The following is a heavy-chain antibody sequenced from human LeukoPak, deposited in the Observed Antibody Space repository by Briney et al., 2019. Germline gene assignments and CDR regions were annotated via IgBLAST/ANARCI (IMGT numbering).Heavy chain of an antibody. J-gene: IGHJ4*02. V-gene: IGHV4-34*01. CDR2: INHSGSTT. CDR3: ARRSEYSDGLGWSS. D-gene: IGHD5-18*01. CDR1: GGSSSGYY. Sequence: PSETLPLTCAVYGGSSSGYYWSWIRQPPGKGREWSGEINHSGSTTNYNPSLKSRVTISLDTSKIQSSLELRSVTAAGTAVYYCARRSEYSDGLGWSSWGRGTLVTVS.